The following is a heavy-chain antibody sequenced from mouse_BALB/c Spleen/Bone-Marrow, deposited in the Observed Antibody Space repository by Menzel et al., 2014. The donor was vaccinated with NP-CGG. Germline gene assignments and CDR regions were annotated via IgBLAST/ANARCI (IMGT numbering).Heavy chain of an antibody. CDR1: GFTFTDYY. V-gene: IGHV7-3*02. CDR2: IRNKANGYTT. Sequence: EVQRVESGGGLVRPGGSLRLSCTTSGFTFTDYYMSWVRQPPGKALEWLAFIRNKANGYTTEYSASVKGRFTISRDNSQGILYLQMNTLRAEDSATYYCARFPMDYWGQGTSVTVSS. CDR3: ARFPMDY. J-gene: IGHJ4*01.